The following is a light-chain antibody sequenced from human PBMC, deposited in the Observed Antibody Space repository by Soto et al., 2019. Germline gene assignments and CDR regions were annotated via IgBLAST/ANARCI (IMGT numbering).Light chain of an antibody. CDR1: STDVESYNL. CDR3: ASYTVRRSWV. V-gene: IGLV2-14*02. Sequence: QSVLTQPASVSGSPGQSITISCTGTSTDVESYNLVSWYQHHPGKAPKFILYEVANRPSAVSDRFSGSKSGNTASLTISGLQPEDEADYYCASYTVRRSWVFGGGTKLTVL. J-gene: IGLJ3*02. CDR2: EVA.